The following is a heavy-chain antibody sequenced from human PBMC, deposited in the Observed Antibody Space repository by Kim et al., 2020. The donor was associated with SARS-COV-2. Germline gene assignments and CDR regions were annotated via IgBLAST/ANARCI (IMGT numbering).Heavy chain of an antibody. Sequence: GGSLRLSCAASGFTFSDYYMSWIRQAPGKGLEWVSYISSSSSYTNYADSVKGRFTISRDNAKNSLYLQMNSLRAEDTAVYYCARDSPPNYDFWSGFLQTGPSDVWGQGTTVTVSS. J-gene: IGHJ6*02. CDR1: GFTFSDYY. CDR3: ARDSPPNYDFWSGFLQTGPSDV. CDR2: ISSSSSYT. V-gene: IGHV3-11*05. D-gene: IGHD3-3*01.